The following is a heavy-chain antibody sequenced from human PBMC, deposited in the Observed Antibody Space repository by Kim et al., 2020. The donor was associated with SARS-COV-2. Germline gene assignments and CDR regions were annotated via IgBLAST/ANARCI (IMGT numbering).Heavy chain of an antibody. J-gene: IGHJ3*02. D-gene: IGHD6-19*01. V-gene: IGHV4-34*01. CDR2: INHSGST. Sequence: SETLSLTCAVYGGSFSGYYWSWIRQPPGKGLEWIGEINHSGSTNYNPSLKSRVTISVDTSKNQFSLKLSSVTAADTAVYYCARGGGSGWYEAVPSQRGFRIWGQGTMVTVSS. CDR3: ARGGGSGWYEAVPSQRGFRI. CDR1: GGSFSGYY.